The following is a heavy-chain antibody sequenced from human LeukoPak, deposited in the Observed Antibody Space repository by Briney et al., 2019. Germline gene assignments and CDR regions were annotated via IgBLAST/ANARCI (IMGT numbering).Heavy chain of an antibody. CDR3: ARGVAGVYFYYYMDV. CDR2: INPNSGDT. J-gene: IGHJ6*03. CDR1: GYSLTGYY. V-gene: IGHV1-2*02. Sequence: GASVKVSCKASGYSLTGYYIHWVRQAPGQGLEWVGWINPNSGDTNYAQKFQGRVTVTRDTSISTAYMELSRLRSDDAAVYYCARGVAGVYFYYYMDVWGKGTTVTVSS. D-gene: IGHD1-14*01.